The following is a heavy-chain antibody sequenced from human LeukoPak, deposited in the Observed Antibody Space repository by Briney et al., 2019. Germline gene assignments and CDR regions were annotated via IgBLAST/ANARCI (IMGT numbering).Heavy chain of an antibody. Sequence: KPSETLSLTCTVSGGSISSYYWSWIRQPPGKGLEWIGYIYYSGSTNYNPSLKSRVTISADTSKNQFSLKLSSVTAADTAVYYCARTHTVTTAFDYWGQGTLVTVSS. V-gene: IGHV4-59*01. J-gene: IGHJ4*02. CDR1: GGSISSYY. D-gene: IGHD4-17*01. CDR2: IYYSGST. CDR3: ARTHTVTTAFDY.